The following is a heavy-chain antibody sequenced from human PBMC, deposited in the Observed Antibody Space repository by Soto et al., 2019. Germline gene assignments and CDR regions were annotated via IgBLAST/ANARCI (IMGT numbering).Heavy chain of an antibody. CDR1: GGSISSGGYY. J-gene: IGHJ6*03. Sequence: QVQLQESGPGLVKPSQTLSLTCTVSGGSISSGGYYWSWIRQHPGKGLEWIGYIYYSGSTYYNPSLQSRVTISVATSKNQFSLKLSSVTAADTAVYYCARDRIDIVVVPAAMGYYYYYMDVWGKGTTVTVSS. CDR3: ARDRIDIVVVPAAMGYYYYYMDV. D-gene: IGHD2-2*01. V-gene: IGHV4-31*03. CDR2: IYYSGST.